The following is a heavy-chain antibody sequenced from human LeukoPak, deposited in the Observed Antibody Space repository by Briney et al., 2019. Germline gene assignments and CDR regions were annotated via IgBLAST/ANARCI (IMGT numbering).Heavy chain of an antibody. CDR2: INHSGST. CDR3: ARRGGYSSGYYFDY. V-gene: IGHV4-34*01. Sequence: PSETPSLTCAVYGGSFSGYYWSWIRQPPGKGLEWIGEINHSGSTNYNPSLKSRVTISVDTSKNQFSLKLSSVTAADTAVYYCARRGGYSSGYYFDYWGQGTLATVSS. D-gene: IGHD6-19*01. J-gene: IGHJ4*02. CDR1: GGSFSGYY.